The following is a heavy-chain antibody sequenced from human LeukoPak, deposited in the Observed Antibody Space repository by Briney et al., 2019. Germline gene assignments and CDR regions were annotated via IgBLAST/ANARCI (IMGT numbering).Heavy chain of an antibody. J-gene: IGHJ4*02. CDR3: ARQRPVAARPDY. D-gene: IGHD6-6*01. V-gene: IGHV4-39*01. CDR1: GGSISSSSYY. Sequence: SETLSLTCTVSGGSISSSSYYWGWIRQPPGKGPEWIGSIYYSGSTYYNPSLKSRVTISVDTSKNQFSLKLSSVTAADTAVYYCARQRPVAARPDYWGQGTLVTVSS. CDR2: IYYSGST.